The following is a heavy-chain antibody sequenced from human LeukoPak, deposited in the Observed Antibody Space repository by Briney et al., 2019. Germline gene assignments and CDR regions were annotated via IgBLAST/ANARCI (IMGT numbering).Heavy chain of an antibody. J-gene: IGHJ4*02. Sequence: SETLSLTCTVSGGSISSYYWTWIRQPAGKGLEWIGRIYSSGSTNHNPSLKSRVSMSVDTSRNQFSLKLSSVTAADTAVYYCAREQGYDSSGYDYWGREAWSPSPQ. D-gene: IGHD3-22*01. V-gene: IGHV4-4*07. CDR3: AREQGYDSSGYDY. CDR2: IYSSGST. CDR1: GGSISSYY.